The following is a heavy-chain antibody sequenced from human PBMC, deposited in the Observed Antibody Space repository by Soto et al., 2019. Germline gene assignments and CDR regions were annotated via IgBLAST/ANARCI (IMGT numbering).Heavy chain of an antibody. Sequence: SETLSLTCTVSGGSISSYYWSWIRQPPGKGLEWIGYIYYSGSTNYNPSLKSRVTISVDTSKNQFSLKLSSVIAADTAVYYCARFRGLLRGGNWFDPWGQGTLVTVSS. CDR3: ARFRGLLRGGNWFDP. D-gene: IGHD3-16*01. CDR1: GGSISSYY. CDR2: IYYSGST. V-gene: IGHV4-59*01. J-gene: IGHJ5*02.